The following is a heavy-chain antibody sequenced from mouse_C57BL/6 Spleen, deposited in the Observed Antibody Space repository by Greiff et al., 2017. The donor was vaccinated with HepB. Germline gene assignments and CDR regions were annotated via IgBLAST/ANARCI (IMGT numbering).Heavy chain of an antibody. Sequence: VQLVESGAELVKPGASVKISCKASGYAFSSYWMNWVKQRPGKGLEWIGQIYPGDGDTNYNGKFKGKATLTAVKSSSTAYMQLSSLTSEDSAVYFCARTPYYDYDGYWYFDVWGTGTTVTVSS. D-gene: IGHD2-4*01. CDR2: IYPGDGDT. V-gene: IGHV1-80*01. J-gene: IGHJ1*03. CDR3: ARTPYYDYDGYWYFDV. CDR1: GYAFSSYW.